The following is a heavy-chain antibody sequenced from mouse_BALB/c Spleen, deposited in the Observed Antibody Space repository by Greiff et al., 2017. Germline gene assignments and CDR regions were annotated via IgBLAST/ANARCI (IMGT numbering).Heavy chain of an antibody. CDR3: ARCGKNYYGSSQALDD. CDR2: IDPENGNT. CDR1: GFNIKDYY. Sequence: VQLQQSGAELVRPGALVKLSCKASGFNIKDYYMHWVKQRPEQGLEWIGWIDPENGNTIYDPKFQGKASITADTSSNTAYLQLSSLTSEDTAVYFCARCGKNYYGSSQALDDWGQGTTLTVSS. J-gene: IGHJ2*01. D-gene: IGHD1-1*01. V-gene: IGHV14-1*02.